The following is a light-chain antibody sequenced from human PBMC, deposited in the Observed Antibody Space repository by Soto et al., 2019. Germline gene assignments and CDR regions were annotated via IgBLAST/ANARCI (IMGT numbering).Light chain of an antibody. CDR2: VAS. V-gene: IGKV1-39*01. Sequence: DIQMTQSPFSLSASVGDRVSITCRASQSISDYLTWYQQTPGTAPKLLIYVASSLQGGVPSRFSGSGSGTDFTLTISSLQPEDFATYYCQQSYSAPITFGQGTRLEIK. CDR3: QQSYSAPIT. J-gene: IGKJ5*01. CDR1: QSISDY.